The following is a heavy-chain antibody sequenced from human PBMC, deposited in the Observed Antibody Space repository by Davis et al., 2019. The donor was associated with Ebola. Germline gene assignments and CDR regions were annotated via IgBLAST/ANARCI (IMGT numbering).Heavy chain of an antibody. J-gene: IGHJ4*02. CDR2: IHGDGRA. CDR3: ARDHYYDSSGSIPNYFDY. D-gene: IGHD3-22*01. Sequence: GGSLRLSCAASGSSFSVYSMNWVRQAPGKGLEWVSSIHGDGRALYADSVKGRFTISRDNSKNTLYLQMNSLRAEDTAVYYCARDHYYDSSGSIPNYFDYWGQGTLVTVSS. CDR1: GSSFSVYS. V-gene: IGHV3-23*01.